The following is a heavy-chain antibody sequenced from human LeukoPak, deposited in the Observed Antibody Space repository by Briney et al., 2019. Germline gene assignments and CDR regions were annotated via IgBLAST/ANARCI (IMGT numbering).Heavy chain of an antibody. CDR3: ARVPLPHIVVVPAAGYYFDY. V-gene: IGHV1-69*13. CDR1: GGTFSSYA. D-gene: IGHD2-2*01. J-gene: IGHJ4*02. CDR2: IIPIFGTA. Sequence: SVKVSCKASGGTFSSYAISWVRQAPGQGLEWMGGIIPIFGTANYAQKFQGRVTITADESTSTAYTELSSLRSEDTAVYYCARVPLPHIVVVPAAGYYFDYWGQGTLVTVSS.